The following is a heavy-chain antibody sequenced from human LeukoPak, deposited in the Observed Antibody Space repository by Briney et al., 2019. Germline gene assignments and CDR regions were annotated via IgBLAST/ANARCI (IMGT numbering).Heavy chain of an antibody. CDR2: ISGSGGNT. Sequence: GGSLRLSCAASRFTLSSYAMTWVRQAPGKGLEWVSAISGSGGNTYYADSVKGRFTISRDNSKNTLYLQLTSLRAEDTAVYYCAKGNGGNSGEYFYYGMDVWGQGTTVTVSS. D-gene: IGHD4-23*01. CDR3: AKGNGGNSGEYFYYGMDV. V-gene: IGHV3-23*01. CDR1: RFTLSSYA. J-gene: IGHJ6*02.